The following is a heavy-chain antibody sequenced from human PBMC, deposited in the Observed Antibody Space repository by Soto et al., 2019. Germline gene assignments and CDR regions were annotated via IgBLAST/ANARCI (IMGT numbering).Heavy chain of an antibody. D-gene: IGHD6-13*01. V-gene: IGHV4-31*03. CDR1: GGSITSGGFY. Sequence: QVQLQESGPGLVKPSQTLSLTCSVSGGSITSGGFYWSWIRQHPEKGLEWIAYIFHSGSTDFNPSLKGRIIISSDTSKNQFSLKLTSVTAADTAVYYSVRGGIAGNWFDPWGQGTLVTVSS. CDR3: VRGGIAGNWFDP. CDR2: IFHSGST. J-gene: IGHJ5*02.